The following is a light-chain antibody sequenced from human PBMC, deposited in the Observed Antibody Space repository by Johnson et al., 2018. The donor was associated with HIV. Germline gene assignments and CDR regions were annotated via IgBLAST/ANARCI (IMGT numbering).Light chain of an antibody. CDR1: SSNIGNNY. Sequence: QSVLTQPPSVSAAPGQKVTISCSGSSSNIGNNYVSWYQQLPGTAPKLLIYDNNKRPSGIPDRFSGSKYGTSATLGITGLQTGDEADYYCGTWDSSLSAYVFGTGTKVTVL. J-gene: IGLJ1*01. CDR2: DNN. V-gene: IGLV1-51*01. CDR3: GTWDSSLSAYV.